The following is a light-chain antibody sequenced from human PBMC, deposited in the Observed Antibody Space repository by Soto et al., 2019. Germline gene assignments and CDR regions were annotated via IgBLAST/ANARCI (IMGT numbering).Light chain of an antibody. V-gene: IGLV2-14*01. Sequence: QSVLTQPASVSGSPGQSITISCTGSSGDIGDYKYVSWYKQHPGKAPKLMIYDVSNRPSGVSNRFSASKSGNTASLTISGLQAEDEADYYCSSYTGTNFVIFGGGTKLTVL. CDR3: SSYTGTNFVI. CDR1: SGDIGDYKY. CDR2: DVS. J-gene: IGLJ2*01.